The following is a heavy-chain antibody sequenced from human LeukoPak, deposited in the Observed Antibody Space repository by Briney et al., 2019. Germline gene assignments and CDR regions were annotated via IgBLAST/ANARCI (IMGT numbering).Heavy chain of an antibody. V-gene: IGHV3-23*01. CDR1: GFTFNIYA. CDR3: VKDRPNYFGWNGHYYTRNGDS. J-gene: IGHJ5*01. Sequence: GGSLRLSCAASGFTFNIYAMSWVRQAPGEGLEWVSSITSISDGTFYADSVKGRFTISRDNSKSTLYLQMNSLRAEDTALYYWVKDRPNYFGWNGHYYTRNGDSWGQGTLVTVSS. CDR2: ITSISDGT. D-gene: IGHD3-10*01.